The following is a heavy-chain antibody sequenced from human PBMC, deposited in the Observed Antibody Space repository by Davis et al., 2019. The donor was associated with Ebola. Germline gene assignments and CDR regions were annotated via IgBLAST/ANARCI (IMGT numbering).Heavy chain of an antibody. D-gene: IGHD2-21*02. Sequence: GESLKISCAASGFTFSSYWMSWVRQAPGKGLEWVANIKQDGSEKYYVDSVKGRFTISRDNANNSLYLQMNSLRDEDTAVYFCARDWGDIRFDYWGQGTLVTVSS. J-gene: IGHJ4*02. CDR2: IKQDGSEK. CDR1: GFTFSSYW. V-gene: IGHV3-7*01. CDR3: ARDWGDIRFDY.